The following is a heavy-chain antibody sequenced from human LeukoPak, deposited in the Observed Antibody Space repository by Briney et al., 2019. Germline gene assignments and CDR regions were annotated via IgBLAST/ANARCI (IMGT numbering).Heavy chain of an antibody. J-gene: IGHJ4*02. CDR2: IDWDDDDK. CDR3: ARMMDSSGHYYFDY. Sequence: SGPTLVNPTQTLTLTCTFSGFSLSTSGMRVSWIRQPPGKALEWLARIDWDDDDKFYSTSLKTRLTISKDTSKNQVVLTMTNMDPVDTATYYCARMMDSSGHYYFDYWGQGTLVTVSS. V-gene: IGHV2-70*04. D-gene: IGHD6-19*01. CDR1: GFSLSTSGMR.